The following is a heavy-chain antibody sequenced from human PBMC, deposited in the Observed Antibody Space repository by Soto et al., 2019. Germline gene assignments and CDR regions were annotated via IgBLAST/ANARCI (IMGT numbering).Heavy chain of an antibody. D-gene: IGHD3-22*01. J-gene: IGHJ4*02. V-gene: IGHV1-3*01. CDR3: ARHYYDSSGYPQTFDY. Sequence: ASVKVSCKASGYTFTSYAMHWVRQAPGQRLEWMGWINAGNGNTKYSQKFQGRVTITRDTSASTAYMELSSLRSEDTAVYYCARHYYDSSGYPQTFDYWGQGTLVTVPQ. CDR2: INAGNGNT. CDR1: GYTFTSYA.